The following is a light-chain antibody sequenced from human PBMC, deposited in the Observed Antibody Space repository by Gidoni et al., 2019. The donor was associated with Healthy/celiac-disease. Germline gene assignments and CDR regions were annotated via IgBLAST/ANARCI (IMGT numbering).Light chain of an antibody. V-gene: IGKV1-5*03. CDR2: KAS. J-gene: IGKJ2*01. Sequence: DIQMTQSPSTLSAPVGDRVTITCRASQSISSWLAWYQQKPGKAPKLLIYKASSLESGVPSRFSGSGSGTEFTLTISSLQPDDFATYYCQQYNSYPSTFGQGTNLEIK. CDR1: QSISSW. CDR3: QQYNSYPST.